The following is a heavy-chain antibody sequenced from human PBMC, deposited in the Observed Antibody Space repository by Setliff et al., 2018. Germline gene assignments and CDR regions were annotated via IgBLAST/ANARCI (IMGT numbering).Heavy chain of an antibody. D-gene: IGHD2-15*01. Sequence: SVKVSCKASGDTFRSHGISWVRQAPGQGLEWMGGTIPMFGSTSYAQKFQGRVTIITDESTTTAYMELSSLGSEDTAVYYCATGPDIGEFGGNYFNYWGQGTLVTVSS. CDR1: GDTFRSHG. CDR3: ATGPDIGEFGGNYFNY. J-gene: IGHJ4*02. CDR2: TIPMFGST. V-gene: IGHV1-69*05.